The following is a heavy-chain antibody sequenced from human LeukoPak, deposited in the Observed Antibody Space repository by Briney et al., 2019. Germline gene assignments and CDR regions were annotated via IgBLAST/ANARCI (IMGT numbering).Heavy chain of an antibody. J-gene: IGHJ6*02. CDR2: INAGNGNT. Sequence: ASVKVSCKASGYTFTSYAMHWVRQAPGQRLEWMGWINAGNGNTKYSQKFQGRVTITRDTSASTAYMELSSLRSEDTAVYYCAGGEQLVQVGYYYYGMDVWGQGTTVTVSS. CDR3: AGGEQLVQVGYYYYGMDV. D-gene: IGHD6-6*01. CDR1: GYTFTSYA. V-gene: IGHV1-3*01.